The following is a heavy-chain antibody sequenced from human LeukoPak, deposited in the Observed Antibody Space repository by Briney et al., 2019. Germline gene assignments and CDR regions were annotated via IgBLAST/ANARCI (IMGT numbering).Heavy chain of an antibody. CDR1: GGSISSSSYY. Sequence: PSETLSLTCTVSGGSISSSSYYWGWIRQPPGKGLKWIGSIYYSGSTYYNPSLKSRVTISVDTSKNQFSLKLSSVTAADTAVYYCARGYVGQWLVWSYYYYMDVWGKGTTVTVSS. D-gene: IGHD6-19*01. J-gene: IGHJ6*03. CDR2: IYYSGST. CDR3: ARGYVGQWLVWSYYYYMDV. V-gene: IGHV4-39*07.